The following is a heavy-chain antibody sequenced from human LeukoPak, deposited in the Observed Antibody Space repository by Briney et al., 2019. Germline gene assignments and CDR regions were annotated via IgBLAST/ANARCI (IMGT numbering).Heavy chain of an antibody. Sequence: PGGSLRLSCSASGFTFSSYTLHWVRQAPGKGLEYVSAISTNGVSTDYADSVKGRFTISRDNSKNTLYLQMSSLRPEDTALYYCVADLQWTRFDFWGQGTLVTVSS. CDR1: GFTFSSYT. CDR3: VADLQWTRFDF. V-gene: IGHV3-64D*09. CDR2: ISTNGVST. D-gene: IGHD6-19*01. J-gene: IGHJ4*02.